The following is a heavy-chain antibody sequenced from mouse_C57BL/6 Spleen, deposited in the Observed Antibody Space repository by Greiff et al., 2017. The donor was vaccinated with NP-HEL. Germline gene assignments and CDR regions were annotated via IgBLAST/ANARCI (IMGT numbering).Heavy chain of an antibody. D-gene: IGHD1-1*01. Sequence: EVKLQESGGGLVKPGGSLKLSCAASGFTFSSYAMSWVRQTPEKRLEWVATISDGGSYTYYPDNVKGRFTISRDNAKNNLYLQMSHLKSEDTAMYYCARERAVVATGGYYFDYWGQGTTLTVSS. V-gene: IGHV5-4*01. CDR2: ISDGGSYT. J-gene: IGHJ2*01. CDR3: ARERAVVATGGYYFDY. CDR1: GFTFSSYA.